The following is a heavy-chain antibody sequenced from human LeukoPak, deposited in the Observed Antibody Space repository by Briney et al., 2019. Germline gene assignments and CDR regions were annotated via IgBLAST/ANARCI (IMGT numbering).Heavy chain of an antibody. J-gene: IGHJ4*02. D-gene: IGHD2-15*01. Sequence: SGGSLRLSCAASGFTVSSNYLSWVRQAPGKGLEWVSVIYSGGSTYYADSVKGRFTISRDDSKNTLYLQMNSLRAEDTAVYYCARRGSGKVFDYWGQGTLVTVSS. V-gene: IGHV3-66*01. CDR2: IYSGGST. CDR3: ARRGSGKVFDY. CDR1: GFTVSSNY.